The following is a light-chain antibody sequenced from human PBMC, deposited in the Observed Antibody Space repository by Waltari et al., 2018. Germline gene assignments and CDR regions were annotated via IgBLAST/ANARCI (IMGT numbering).Light chain of an antibody. CDR1: QSVSSN. J-gene: IGKJ4*01. CDR2: GAS. V-gene: IGKV3-15*01. Sequence: EIVMTQSPATLPVSTGERAPLPCRASQSVSSNLAWYQQKPGQAPRLLIYGASTRATGIPARFSGSGSGTEFTLTISSMQSEDFAVYYCQQYNNWPPLTFGGGTKVEIK. CDR3: QQYNNWPPLT.